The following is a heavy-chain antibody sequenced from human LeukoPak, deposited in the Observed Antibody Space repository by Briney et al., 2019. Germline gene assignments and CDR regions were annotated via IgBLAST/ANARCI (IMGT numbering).Heavy chain of an antibody. Sequence: SETLSLTCAVYGGSFSGYYWTWIRQPPGKGLEWIGEISHSGGTNYNPSLKSRVTISVDTSKNQFSLKLSSVTAADTAVYYCARGRRCNDYWGQGTLVTVSS. V-gene: IGHV4-34*01. D-gene: IGHD4-17*01. CDR2: ISHSGGT. CDR1: GGSFSGYY. J-gene: IGHJ4*02. CDR3: ARGRRCNDY.